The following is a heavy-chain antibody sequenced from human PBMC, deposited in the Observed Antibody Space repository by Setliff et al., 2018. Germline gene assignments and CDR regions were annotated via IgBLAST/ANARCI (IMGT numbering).Heavy chain of an antibody. J-gene: IGHJ5*02. CDR1: GFTFTTYA. CDR3: ARDVAPPNDIRFDP. CDR2: LNGDGSTT. V-gene: IGHV3-74*01. D-gene: IGHD2-15*01. Sequence: PGGSLRLSCAASGFTFTTYAMNWVRQAPGKGLVWVSRLNGDGSTTNYADSVKGRFTISRDNAKNTLYLQMNSLRAEDTAVYYCARDVAPPNDIRFDPWGQGTLVTVSS.